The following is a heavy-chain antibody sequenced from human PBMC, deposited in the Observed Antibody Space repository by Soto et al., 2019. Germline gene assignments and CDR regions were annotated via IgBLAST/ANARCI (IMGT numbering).Heavy chain of an antibody. Sequence: SETLSLTCTVSGGSISSYYWSWIRQPPGKGLEGIGYIYYSGSTNYNPSLKSRVTISVDTSKNQFSLKLSSVTAADTAVYYCARDFDSSGYTFDYWGQGTPVTVSS. CDR1: GGSISSYY. D-gene: IGHD3-22*01. V-gene: IGHV4-59*01. CDR3: ARDFDSSGYTFDY. J-gene: IGHJ4*02. CDR2: IYYSGST.